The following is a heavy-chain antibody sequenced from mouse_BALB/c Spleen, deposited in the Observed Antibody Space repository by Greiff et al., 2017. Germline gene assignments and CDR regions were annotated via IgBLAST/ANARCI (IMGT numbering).Heavy chain of an antibody. D-gene: IGHD2-10*01. CDR1: GFTFSNYW. CDR3: TRDGLLSYYYAMDY. J-gene: IGHJ4*01. V-gene: IGHV6-6*02. CDR2: IRLKSNNYAT. Sequence: EVKLMESGGGLVQPGGSMKLSCVASGFTFSNYWMNWVRQSPEKGLEWVAEIRLKSNNYATHYAESVKGRFTISRDDSKSSVYLQMNNLRAEDTGIYYCTRDGLLSYYYAMDYWGQGTSVTVSS.